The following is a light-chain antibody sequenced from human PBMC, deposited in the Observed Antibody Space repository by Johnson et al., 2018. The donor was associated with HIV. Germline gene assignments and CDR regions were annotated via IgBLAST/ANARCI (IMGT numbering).Light chain of an antibody. CDR3: GTWDSSLSAGV. J-gene: IGLJ1*01. CDR2: DND. Sequence: QSVLTQPPSVSAAPGQKVTISCSASSSNIVNIYISWYQHLPGTAPKLLIYDNDKRPSGIPDRFSASKSGTSATLGITGLQTGDEADYYCGTWDSSLSAGVFGAGTKVTVL. CDR1: SSNIVNIY. V-gene: IGLV1-51*01.